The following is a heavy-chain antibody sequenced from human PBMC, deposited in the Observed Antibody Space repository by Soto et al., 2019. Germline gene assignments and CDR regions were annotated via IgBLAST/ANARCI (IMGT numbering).Heavy chain of an antibody. D-gene: IGHD2-2*01. CDR1: GGSISSYY. CDR3: ARHRAFCSGKSCALGYYYYVDV. J-gene: IGHJ6*03. CDR2: IYYSGST. Sequence: QVQLQESGPGLVKPSETLSLTCTVSGGSISSYYWSWIRQPPGKGLEWIGYIYYSGSTTYNPSLKSRVTISADTSKNQLSLNLSSETAADTALYYCARHRAFCSGKSCALGYYYYVDVWGIGTTVTVSS. V-gene: IGHV4-59*08.